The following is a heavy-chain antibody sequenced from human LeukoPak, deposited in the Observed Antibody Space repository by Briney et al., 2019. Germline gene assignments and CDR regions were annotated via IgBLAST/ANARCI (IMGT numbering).Heavy chain of an antibody. V-gene: IGHV3-7*01. CDR2: IDKDGTEK. J-gene: IGHJ6*04. CDR1: EFTSSAFW. D-gene: IGHD2-8*02. CDR3: AIFAGAVPGNLLL. Sequence: GGSLRLSCAASEFTSSAFWMTWVRRPPGKGLEWVANIDKDGTEKEYVDSVKGRFSIFRDNAKNSVFLQMNSLRAEDTAVYYCAIFAGAVPGNLLLWGKGTTVIVSA.